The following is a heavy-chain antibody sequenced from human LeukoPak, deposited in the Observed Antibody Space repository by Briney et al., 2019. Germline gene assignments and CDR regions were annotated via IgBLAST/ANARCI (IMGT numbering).Heavy chain of an antibody. J-gene: IGHJ4*02. CDR1: GGSISSSNW. D-gene: IGHD4-17*01. CDR3: AAGLNDYGDYDLDY. CDR2: IYHSGST. Sequence: SGTLSLTCAVSGGSISSSNWWSWVRQLPGKGLEWIGEIYHSGSTNYNPSLKSRVTISVDKSKNQFSLKLSSVTAADTAVYYCAAGLNDYGDYDLDYWGQGTLVTVSS. V-gene: IGHV4-4*02.